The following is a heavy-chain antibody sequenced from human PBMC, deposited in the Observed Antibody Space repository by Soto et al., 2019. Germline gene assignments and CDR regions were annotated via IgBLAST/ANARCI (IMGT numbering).Heavy chain of an antibody. D-gene: IGHD2-15*01. V-gene: IGHV3-74*01. CDR1: GFTFSSYW. CDR3: ATTPGGAAY. CDR2: INSDGSST. Sequence: GGSLRLSCAASGFTFSSYWMHWARQAPGKGLVWVSRINSDGSSTRYAESVKGRFTISRDNAKNTLYLQMNSLRAADTAVYSCATTPGGAAYWVQGTLVTVSS. J-gene: IGHJ4*02.